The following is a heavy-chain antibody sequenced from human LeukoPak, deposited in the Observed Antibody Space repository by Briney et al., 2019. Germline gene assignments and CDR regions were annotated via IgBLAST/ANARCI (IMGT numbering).Heavy chain of an antibody. J-gene: IGHJ1*01. CDR2: IYTSGST. D-gene: IGHD6-13*01. V-gene: IGHV4-4*07. CDR1: GGSISSYY. CDR3: ATRKGVAAAGTGYFQH. Sequence: SETLSLTCTVSGGSISSYYWSWIRQPAGKGLEWIGRIYTSGSTNYNPSLKSRVTMSVDTSKNQFSLKLSSVTAADTAVYYCATRKGVAAAGTGYFQHWGQGTLVTVSS.